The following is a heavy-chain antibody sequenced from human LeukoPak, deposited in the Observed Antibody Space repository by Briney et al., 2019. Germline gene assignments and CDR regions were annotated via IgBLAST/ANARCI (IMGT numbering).Heavy chain of an antibody. Sequence: GESLKISCKTSGYSFTTYSIAWVRQMPGKGLEWMGFVYPGDSSTRYSPSFQGQVTISADKSVSTAYLQWSSLKASDTAMYYCTRHWWGIDYMPKDNWFGPWGQGTLVTVSS. CDR1: GYSFTTYS. V-gene: IGHV5-51*01. D-gene: IGHD4-11*01. CDR3: TRHWWGIDYMPKDNWFGP. CDR2: VYPGDSST. J-gene: IGHJ5*02.